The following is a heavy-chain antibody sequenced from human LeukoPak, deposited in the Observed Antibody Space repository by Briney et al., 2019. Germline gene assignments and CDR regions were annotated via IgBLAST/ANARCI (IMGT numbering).Heavy chain of an antibody. CDR2: ISGSGGST. V-gene: IGHV3-23*01. CDR3: AKDPLPPDYYDSSGYFSY. CDR1: GFTFSSYA. Sequence: GGSLRLSYAASGFTFSSYAMSWVRQAPGKGLEWVSAISGSGGSTYYADSVKGRFTISRDNSKNTLYLQMNSLRAEDTAVYYCAKDPLPPDYYDSSGYFSYWGQGTLVTVSS. J-gene: IGHJ4*02. D-gene: IGHD3-22*01.